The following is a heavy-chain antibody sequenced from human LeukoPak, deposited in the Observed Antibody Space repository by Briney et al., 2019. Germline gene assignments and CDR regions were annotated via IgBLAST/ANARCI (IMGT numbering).Heavy chain of an antibody. J-gene: IGHJ6*02. CDR2: IWYDGSNR. Sequence: PGRSLRLSCAASGFTFSSYGMHWVRQAPGKGLEWVAVIWYDGSNRYYADSVKGRFTISRDNSKNTLYLQLNSLRAEDTAVYYCAKGMAQGNYYGMDVWGQGTTVTVSS. CDR1: GFTFSSYG. V-gene: IGHV3-33*06. CDR3: AKGMAQGNYYGMDV. D-gene: IGHD5-24*01.